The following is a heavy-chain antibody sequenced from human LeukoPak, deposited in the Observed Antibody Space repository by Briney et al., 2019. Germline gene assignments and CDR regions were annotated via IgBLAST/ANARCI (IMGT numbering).Heavy chain of an antibody. CDR2: ISYDGSNK. CDR3: AKGGDFDWLFLFDY. J-gene: IGHJ4*02. CDR1: GFTFSNYA. V-gene: IGHV3-30-3*01. D-gene: IGHD3-9*01. Sequence: GGSLRLSCAASGFTFSNYAMHWVRQAPGKGLEWVAVISYDGSNKYYADSVKGRFTISRDNSKNTLYLQMNSLRAEDTAVYYCAKGGDFDWLFLFDYWGQGTLVTVSS.